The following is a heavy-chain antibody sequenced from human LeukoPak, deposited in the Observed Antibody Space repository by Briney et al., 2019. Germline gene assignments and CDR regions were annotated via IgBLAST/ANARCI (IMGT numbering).Heavy chain of an antibody. CDR1: GFTFSSYA. J-gene: IGHJ4*02. Sequence: PGGSLRLSCAASGFTFSSYAMSWVRQAPGKGLEWVSAISGSGGSTYYADSVKGRFTISRDNAKNSLYLQMNSLRAEDTAVYYCARALMITFGGVIVTRSFDYWGQGTLVTVSS. V-gene: IGHV3-23*01. CDR3: ARALMITFGGVIVTRSFDY. CDR2: ISGSGGST. D-gene: IGHD3-16*02.